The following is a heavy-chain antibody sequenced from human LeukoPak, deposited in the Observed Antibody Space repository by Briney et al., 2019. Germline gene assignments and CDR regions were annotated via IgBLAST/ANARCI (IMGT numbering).Heavy chain of an antibody. CDR3: AREGGFVLTVHGTSSLGELNSDFDY. CDR1: GGSFSGYY. CDR2: INHSGNT. Sequence: SETLSLTCAVYGGSFSGYYWSWIRQPPGKGLEWIGEINHSGNTNSNPSLKSRVTMSVDTSKNQFSLKLSSLTAADTAVYYCAREGGFVLTVHGTSSLGELNSDFDYWGRGTLVTVSS. V-gene: IGHV4-34*01. D-gene: IGHD2-8*01. J-gene: IGHJ4*02.